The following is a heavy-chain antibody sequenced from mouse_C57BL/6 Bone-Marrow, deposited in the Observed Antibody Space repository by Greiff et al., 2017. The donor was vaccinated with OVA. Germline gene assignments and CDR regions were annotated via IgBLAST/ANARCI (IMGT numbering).Heavy chain of an antibody. CDR1: EYEFPSHD. CDR2: VNSDGGST. CDR3: ARRRQLRLRLY. J-gene: IGHJ2*01. Sequence: EVKLMESGGGLVQPGESLKLSCESNEYEFPSHDMSWVRKTPEKRLELVAAVNSDGGSTYYPDTMERRFIISRDNTKKTLYLQMSSLRSEDTALYYCARRRQLRLRLYWGQGTTLTVSS. V-gene: IGHV5-2*01. D-gene: IGHD3-2*02.